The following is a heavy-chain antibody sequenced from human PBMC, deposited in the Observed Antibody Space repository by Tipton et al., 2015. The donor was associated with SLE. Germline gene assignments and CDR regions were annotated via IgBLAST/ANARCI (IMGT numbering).Heavy chain of an antibody. Sequence: QSGAEVKKPGASVKVSCKASGYAFTSHDINWVRQATGQGREWMGWLPPNSGNTGYAQKFQARVTMTRNTSISTAYMELSSLRSEDTAVYYCARGEPYGSALRYYYGMGVCGQGTTFTVSS. CDR2: LPPNSGNT. J-gene: IGHJ6*02. CDR3: ARGEPYGSALRYYYGMGV. V-gene: IGHV1-8*01. CDR1: GYAFTSHD. D-gene: IGHD3-10*01.